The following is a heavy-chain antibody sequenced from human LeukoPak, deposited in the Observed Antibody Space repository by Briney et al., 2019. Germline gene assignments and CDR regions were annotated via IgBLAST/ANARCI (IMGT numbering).Heavy chain of an antibody. D-gene: IGHD2-2*01. J-gene: IGHJ3*01. CDR3: CAYCSSTSCRDDDFDV. CDR2: INPSGGRT. CDR1: GYTLASHY. V-gene: IGHV1-46*01. Sequence: ASVKVSCKTSGYTLASHYKHWVRQAPGLGLEWVGQINPSGGRTDYAQKFQGRVTMTRDMSTTTVSMELSSLRSEDTAVYYCCAYCSSTSCRDDDFDVWGQGTMVTVSS.